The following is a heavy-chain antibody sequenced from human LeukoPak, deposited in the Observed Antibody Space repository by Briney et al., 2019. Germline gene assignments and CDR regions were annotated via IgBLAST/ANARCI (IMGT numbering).Heavy chain of an antibody. V-gene: IGHV4-39*07. Sequence: SETLSLTCTVSGGSISSSSYYWGWIRQPPGKGLEWIGSIYYSGSTYYNPSLKSRVTISVDTSKNQFSLKLSSVTAADTAVYYCARGYAGFIGDSSGRHDAFDIWGQGTMVTVSS. J-gene: IGHJ3*02. CDR1: GGSISSSSYY. CDR3: ARGYAGFIGDSSGRHDAFDI. CDR2: IYYSGST. D-gene: IGHD6-19*01.